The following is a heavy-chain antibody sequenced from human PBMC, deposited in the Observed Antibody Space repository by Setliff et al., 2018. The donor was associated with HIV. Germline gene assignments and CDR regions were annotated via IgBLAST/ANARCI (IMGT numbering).Heavy chain of an antibody. Sequence: SVKVSCKASGGTFRKYAISWVRQAPGQGLEWMGGIIPIFGIANYAQKFQGRVTITADESTSTVHMELSSLTSEDTALYYCAREIRAGDYPPYNYYFYMDVWGKGTTVTVSS. J-gene: IGHJ6*03. V-gene: IGHV1-69*13. CDR2: IIPIFGIA. D-gene: IGHD4-17*01. CDR1: GGTFRKYA. CDR3: AREIRAGDYPPYNYYFYMDV.